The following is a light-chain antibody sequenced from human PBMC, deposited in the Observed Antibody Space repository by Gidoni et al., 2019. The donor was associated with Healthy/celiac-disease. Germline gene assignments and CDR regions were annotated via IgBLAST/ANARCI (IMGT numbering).Light chain of an antibody. J-gene: IGKJ1*01. CDR3: QQDNNWPPA. Sequence: EKVMTQSPATLSVSPGERATLSCRASQSVSSNLAWYQQKPGEAPRLLIYGASTRATGITARFSGSGSGTEFTLTISILQSEDFAVYYCQQDNNWPPAFGQGTKVEIK. V-gene: IGKV3-15*01. CDR1: QSVSSN. CDR2: GAS.